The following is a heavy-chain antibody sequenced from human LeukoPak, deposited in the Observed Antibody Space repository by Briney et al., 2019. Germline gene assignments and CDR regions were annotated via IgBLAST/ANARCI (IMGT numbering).Heavy chain of an antibody. Sequence: SGTLSLTCAVSGDSMSSIDWWSWVRQPPGKGLEWIGEIHHTGSTNYDPSLKSRVTISVDKSKNQFSLNFNSMSAADSAVYYCAANGYYTIEYWGQGTLVTVSS. D-gene: IGHD1-26*01. CDR3: AANGYYTIEY. V-gene: IGHV4-4*02. CDR1: GDSMSSIDW. CDR2: IHHTGST. J-gene: IGHJ4*02.